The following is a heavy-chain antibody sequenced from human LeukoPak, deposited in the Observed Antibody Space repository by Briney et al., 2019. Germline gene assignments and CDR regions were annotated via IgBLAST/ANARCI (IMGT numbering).Heavy chain of an antibody. D-gene: IGHD2-15*01. J-gene: IGHJ4*02. Sequence: SVKVSCXASGGTFSSYAISWVRQAPGQGLVWMGRIIPIFGTANYAQKFQGRVTITTDESTGTAYMELSSLRSEDTAVYYCARDLGYCSGGSCRIFDYWGQGTLVTVSS. CDR3: ARDLGYCSGGSCRIFDY. CDR2: IIPIFGTA. V-gene: IGHV1-69*05. CDR1: GGTFSSYA.